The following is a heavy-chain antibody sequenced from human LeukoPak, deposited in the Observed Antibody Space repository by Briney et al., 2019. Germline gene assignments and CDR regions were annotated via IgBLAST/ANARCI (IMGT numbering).Heavy chain of an antibody. Sequence: SETLSLTCAVSGGSISRYSWSCIRQPPEKGLEWIGYIYYSGSTNYNPSLKSRVTISVDTSKNQLSLKLSSVTAADTAVYYCASAEAMYCGGDCLTVSSGMDVWGQGTAVTVSS. CDR2: IYYSGST. CDR3: ASAEAMYCGGDCLTVSSGMDV. D-gene: IGHD2-21*02. V-gene: IGHV4-59*08. J-gene: IGHJ6*02. CDR1: GGSISRYS.